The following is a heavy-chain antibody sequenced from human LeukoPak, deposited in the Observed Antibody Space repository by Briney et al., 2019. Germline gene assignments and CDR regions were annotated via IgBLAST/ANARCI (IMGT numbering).Heavy chain of an antibody. CDR2: IYSGGST. V-gene: IGHV3-66*01. J-gene: IGHJ3*02. CDR1: GFTVSSNY. CDR3: ARDAVGATHAFDI. D-gene: IGHD1-26*01. Sequence: GGSLRLSCAASGFTVSSNYMSWVRQAPGKGLEWVSVIYSGGSTYYADPVKGRFTISRDNSKNTLYLQMNSLRAEDTAVYYCARDAVGATHAFDIWGQGTMVTVSS.